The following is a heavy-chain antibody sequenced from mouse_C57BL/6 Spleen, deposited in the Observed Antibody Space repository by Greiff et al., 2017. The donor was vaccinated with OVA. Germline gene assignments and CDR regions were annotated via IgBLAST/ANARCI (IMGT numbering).Heavy chain of an antibody. CDR1: GYTFTSYW. J-gene: IGHJ4*01. CDR2: IDPSDSET. CDR3: ARGGSSYVDYAMDY. Sequence: QVQLKQPGAELVRPGSSVKLSCKASGYTFTSYWMHWVKQRPIQGLEWIGNIDPSDSETHYNQKFKDKATLTVDKSSSTAYMQLSSLTSEDSAVYYCARGGSSYVDYAMDYWGQGTSVTVSS. V-gene: IGHV1-52*01. D-gene: IGHD1-1*01.